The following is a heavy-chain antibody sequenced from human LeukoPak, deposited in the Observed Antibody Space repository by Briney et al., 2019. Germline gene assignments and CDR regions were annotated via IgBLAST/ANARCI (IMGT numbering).Heavy chain of an antibody. Sequence: TSETLSLTCTVSGGSISRYYWSWIRQPPGKGLEWIGYIYFSGATNYNPSLKSRDTMSVDTSKNQFSLKLSSVTAADTAVYYCAREDPQTTVPEGLDVWGQGTTVIVSS. CDR2: IYFSGAT. CDR3: AREDPQTTVPEGLDV. D-gene: IGHD4-17*01. J-gene: IGHJ6*02. V-gene: IGHV4-59*01. CDR1: GGSISRYY.